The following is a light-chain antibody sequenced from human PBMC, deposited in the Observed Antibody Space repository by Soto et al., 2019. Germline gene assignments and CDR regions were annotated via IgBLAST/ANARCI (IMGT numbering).Light chain of an antibody. CDR2: HNT. Sequence: QSVLTQPPSASGTPGQRVTISCSGGTSNIGTNTVTWYQQVPGTAPKLLLYHNTHRPSGVPDGFSGSKSATSASLAISGLQSEDEADYYCAAWYDGLNGVIFGAGTQLTVL. J-gene: IGLJ2*01. CDR1: TSNIGTNT. CDR3: AAWYDGLNGVI. V-gene: IGLV1-44*01.